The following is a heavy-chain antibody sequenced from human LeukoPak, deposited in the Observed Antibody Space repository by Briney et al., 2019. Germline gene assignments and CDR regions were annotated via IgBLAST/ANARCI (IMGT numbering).Heavy chain of an antibody. Sequence: PGGSLRLSCAASGFTFSSYAMSWVRQAPGKGLDWVSAISGSGGTTDYTDSVKGRFTVSRDNSKNTLYLQMNSLRAEDTAVYYCARGWSYSSGWPGDYWGQGTLVTVSS. CDR3: ARGWSYSSGWPGDY. D-gene: IGHD6-19*01. J-gene: IGHJ4*02. CDR2: ISGSGGTT. V-gene: IGHV3-23*01. CDR1: GFTFSSYA.